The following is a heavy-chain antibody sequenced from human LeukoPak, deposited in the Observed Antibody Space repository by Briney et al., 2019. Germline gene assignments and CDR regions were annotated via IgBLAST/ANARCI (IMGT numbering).Heavy chain of an antibody. CDR3: ARRVVPFGYSYGYYYMDV. CDR1: GYTFTSYD. D-gene: IGHD5-18*01. V-gene: IGHV1-8*01. J-gene: IGHJ6*03. CDR2: MNPNSGNT. Sequence: GASVKVSCKASGYTFTSYDINWVRHATGQGLEWMGWMNPNSGNTGYAQKFQGRVTMTRNTSISTAYMELSSLRSEDTAVYYCARRVVPFGYSYGYYYMDVWGKGTTVTVSS.